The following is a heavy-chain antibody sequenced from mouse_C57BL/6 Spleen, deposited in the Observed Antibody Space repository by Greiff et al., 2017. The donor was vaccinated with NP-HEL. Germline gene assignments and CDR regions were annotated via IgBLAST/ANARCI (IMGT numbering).Heavy chain of an antibody. CDR3: ARTLTGFYAMDY. CDR2: INPNNGGT. J-gene: IGHJ4*01. Sequence: EVQLQQSGPELVKPGASVKIPCKASGYTFTDYNMDWVKQSHGKSLEWIGDINPNNGGTIYNQKFKGKATLTVDKSSSTAYMELRSLTCEDTAVYYCARTLTGFYAMDYWGQGTSVTVSS. D-gene: IGHD4-1*01. CDR1: GYTFTDYN. V-gene: IGHV1-18*01.